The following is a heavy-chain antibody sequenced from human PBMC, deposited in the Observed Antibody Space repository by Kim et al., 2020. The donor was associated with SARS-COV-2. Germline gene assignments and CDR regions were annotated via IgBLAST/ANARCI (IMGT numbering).Heavy chain of an antibody. CDR1: GFTFSSYA. Sequence: GGSLRLSCAASGFTFSSYAMHWVRQAPGKGLEWVAAISYDGSNKYYADSVKGRFTISRDNAKNTLYLQMNSLRAEDTAVYYCAREAAGRGSGSEYYYYDGMDVWGQGTTVTVSS. V-gene: IGHV3-30*04. CDR2: ISYDGSNK. D-gene: IGHD3-10*01. J-gene: IGHJ6*02. CDR3: AREAAGRGSGSEYYYYDGMDV.